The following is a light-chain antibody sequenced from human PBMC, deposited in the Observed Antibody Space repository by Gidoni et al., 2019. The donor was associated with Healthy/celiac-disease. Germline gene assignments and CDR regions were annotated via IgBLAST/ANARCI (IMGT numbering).Light chain of an antibody. CDR1: QSVSSSY. J-gene: IGKJ2*01. Sequence: EIVLTQSPGTLSLSPGERATLSCRASQSVSSSYLAWYQQKPGQAPRLLIYGASSRATGIPDRFSGSGSGTDFTLTISRLEPEDFAVYYCQQYGSSVDTFGQXTKLEIK. CDR2: GAS. V-gene: IGKV3-20*01. CDR3: QQYGSSVDT.